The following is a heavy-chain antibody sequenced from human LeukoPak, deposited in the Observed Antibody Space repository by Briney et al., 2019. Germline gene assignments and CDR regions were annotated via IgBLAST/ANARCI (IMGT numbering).Heavy chain of an antibody. V-gene: IGHV3-73*01. J-gene: IGHJ4*02. D-gene: IGHD3-16*02. Sequence: GGSLRLSCAASGFSFSGSVMHWVRQASGTGLEWVGRISSKSNNYATAYAASVKGRFTISRDNAKNSVDLQMNSLRAEDTAVYYCARGLLSNYFDYWGQGTLVTVSS. CDR1: GFSFSGSV. CDR3: ARGLLSNYFDY. CDR2: ISSKSNNYAT.